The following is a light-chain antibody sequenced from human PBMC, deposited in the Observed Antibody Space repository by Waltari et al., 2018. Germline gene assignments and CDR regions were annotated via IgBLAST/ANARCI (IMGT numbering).Light chain of an antibody. CDR3: SSYTSSSKIV. J-gene: IGLJ1*01. CDR2: DVT. CDR1: SSDVGGYIF. Sequence: QSALTQSASVSGSPGQSITISCTGTSSDVGGYIFVSWYQQHPGKAPKLMIFDVTNRPSGVSDRFSGSKSGNTASLTISGLQAEDEADYYCSSYTSSSKIVFGTGTKVTVL. V-gene: IGLV2-14*03.